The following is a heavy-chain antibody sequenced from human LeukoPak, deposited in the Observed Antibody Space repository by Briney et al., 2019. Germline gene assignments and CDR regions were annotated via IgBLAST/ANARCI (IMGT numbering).Heavy chain of an antibody. CDR3: AKEQYQLLSGY. D-gene: IGHD2-2*01. Sequence: GGSLRLSCEASGFTFRDYWMTWVRQAPGKGLEWVSAISGSGGSTYYADSVKGRFTISRDNSKNTLYLQMNSLRAEDTAVYYCAKEQYQLLSGYWGQGTLVTVSS. CDR1: GFTFRDYW. J-gene: IGHJ4*02. CDR2: ISGSGGST. V-gene: IGHV3-23*01.